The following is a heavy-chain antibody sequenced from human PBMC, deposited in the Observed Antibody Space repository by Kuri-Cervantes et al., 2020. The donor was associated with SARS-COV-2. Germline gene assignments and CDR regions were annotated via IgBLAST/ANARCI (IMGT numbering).Heavy chain of an antibody. CDR1: GYSFTSYW. CDR2: IYPGDSDT. D-gene: IGHD3-22*01. V-gene: IGHV5-51*01. Sequence: GGSLRLSCKGSGYSFTSYWIGWMRQMPGKGLEWMGIIYPGDSDTGYSPSFQGQVTISADKSISTAYLQWSSLKASDTAMYYCARQKFHYYDSSGYQGATDYWGQGTLVTVSS. CDR3: ARQKFHYYDSSGYQGATDY. J-gene: IGHJ4*02.